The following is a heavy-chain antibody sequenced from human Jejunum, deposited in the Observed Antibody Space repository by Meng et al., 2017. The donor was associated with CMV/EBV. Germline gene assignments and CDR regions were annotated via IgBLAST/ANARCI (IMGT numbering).Heavy chain of an antibody. CDR3: ARTEDCSSTSCYTGFDP. D-gene: IGHD2-2*01. V-gene: IGHV4-30-4*08. CDR2: IKYSGRT. CDR1: SISRGDYY. Sequence: SISRGDYYWSWIRQPPGKGLEWIGFIKYSGRTYYNPSLKSRVIISLDTSKNQFSLRLSPVTAADTAVYYCARTEDCSSTSCYTGFDPWGQGSLVTVSS. J-gene: IGHJ5*02.